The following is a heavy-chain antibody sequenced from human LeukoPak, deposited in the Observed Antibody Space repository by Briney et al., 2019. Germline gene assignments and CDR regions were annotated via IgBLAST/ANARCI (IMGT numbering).Heavy chain of an antibody. CDR1: GYSFTSYG. V-gene: IGHV1-18*01. D-gene: IGHD2-8*01. CDR2: ISTYNANT. CDR3: AREECSIGVCYPSGY. J-gene: IGHJ4*02. Sequence: VASVKVSCKASGYSFTSYGISWVRQAPGQGLEWMGWISTYNANTNYALKLQGRVTLTTDTSTSTAYMELKSLRSDDTAVYCCAREECSIGVCYPSGYWGQGTLVTVSS.